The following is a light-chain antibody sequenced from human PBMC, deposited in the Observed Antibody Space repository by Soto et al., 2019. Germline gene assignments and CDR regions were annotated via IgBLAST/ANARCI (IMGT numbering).Light chain of an antibody. V-gene: IGKV1-16*02. J-gene: IGKJ5*01. CDR1: QSISNR. CDR2: SAS. CDR3: QQYNSYSPIT. Sequence: EIQMTQSPSSLSASAGDRVTLTCRASQSISNRSVAFQQKPANAPKSLIYSASSLQAGATSKFSGSGSCTAFILTIISMQPADFSALYCQQYNSYSPITFGQGTRLEIK.